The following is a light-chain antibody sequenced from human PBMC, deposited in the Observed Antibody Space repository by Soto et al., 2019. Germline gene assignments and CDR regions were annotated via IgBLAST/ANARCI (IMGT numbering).Light chain of an antibody. CDR2: GAS. CDR3: QYYSGSQP. Sequence: EIVLTQSPGTLSLSPGERATLSCRASQSVTSIYLAWYQQKPGQAPRILIYGASSRATGIAARFSGSGSGTGFTLALSRVEPEDFAVYYCQYYSGSQPFGGGTQVEIK. V-gene: IGKV3-20*01. CDR1: QSVTSIY. J-gene: IGKJ4*01.